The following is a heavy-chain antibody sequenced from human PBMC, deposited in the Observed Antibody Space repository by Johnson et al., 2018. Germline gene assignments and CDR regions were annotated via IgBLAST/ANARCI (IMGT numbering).Heavy chain of an antibody. CDR2: IIPSFGTT. D-gene: IGHD3-9*01. J-gene: IGHJ6*03. Sequence: QVQLVESGAEVKKPGSSVKVSCKASGGSFSSYAFNWVRQAPGRGLEWMGGIIPSFGTTQYAQKFQGSVTITADESTSTAYMELSSLRSKATAVYYGASTSYYDILTGYLRYYYMDVRDKGTTVTVSS. CDR1: GGSFSSYA. CDR3: ASTSYYDILTGYLRYYYMDV. V-gene: IGHV1-69*01.